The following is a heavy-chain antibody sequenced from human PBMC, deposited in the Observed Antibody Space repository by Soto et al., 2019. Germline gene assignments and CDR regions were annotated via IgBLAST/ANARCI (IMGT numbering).Heavy chain of an antibody. CDR3: AYGSGSYYLDYFDC. CDR2: VTTGAGNT. CDR1: GFTFSSYA. J-gene: IGHJ4*02. D-gene: IGHD3-10*01. V-gene: IGHV3-23*01. Sequence: GGSLRLSCTASGFTFSSYAMTWVRQAPGKGLEWVSAVTTGAGNTYYADSVKGRFTISRDNSKDTLYLQMHSLRAEDTALYYCAYGSGSYYLDYFDCWGQGTLVTVSS.